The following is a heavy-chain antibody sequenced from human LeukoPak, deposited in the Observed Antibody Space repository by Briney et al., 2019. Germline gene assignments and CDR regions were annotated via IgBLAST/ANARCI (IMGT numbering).Heavy chain of an antibody. Sequence: GGSLRLSCAASGFTFSTYGMHWVRQAPGKGLEWVAFIHYDGGKEYNGDSVKGRFTISRDNSKNTLYLQMNSLRPEDTAVYYCARGLPSSTRTYNWFDPWGPGTLVTVSS. J-gene: IGHJ5*02. D-gene: IGHD2-2*01. CDR3: ARGLPSSTRTYNWFDP. CDR2: IHYDGGKE. CDR1: GFTFSTYG. V-gene: IGHV3-30*02.